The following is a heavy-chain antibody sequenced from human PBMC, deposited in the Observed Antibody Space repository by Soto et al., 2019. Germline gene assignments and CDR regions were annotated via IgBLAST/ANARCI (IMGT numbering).Heavy chain of an antibody. CDR2: ISAYNGNT. CDR3: AREGVHARFYYYYMDV. V-gene: IGHV1-18*01. D-gene: IGHD3-10*01. Sequence: QVQLVQSGAEVKKPGASVKVSCRAPVYTFPTNGTAWGRQPPEQGLEWRGWISAYNGNTNYAQKLQGRVTMTTDTSTSTAYMELRSLRSDDTAVYYCAREGVHARFYYYYMDVWGKGTTVTVSS. J-gene: IGHJ6*03. CDR1: VYTFPTNG.